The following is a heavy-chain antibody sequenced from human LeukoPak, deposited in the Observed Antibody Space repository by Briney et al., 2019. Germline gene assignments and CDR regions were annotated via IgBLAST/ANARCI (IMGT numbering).Heavy chain of an antibody. CDR1: GGSFSGYY. Sequence: PSETLSLTCAVYGGSFSGYYWSWIRQPPGKGLEWIGYIYYSGSTNYNPSLKSRVTISVDTSKNQFSLKLSSVTAADTAVYYCARVNLLPSHAFDIWGQGTMVTVSS. D-gene: IGHD5-18*01. CDR2: IYYSGST. J-gene: IGHJ3*02. CDR3: ARVNLLPSHAFDI. V-gene: IGHV4-59*01.